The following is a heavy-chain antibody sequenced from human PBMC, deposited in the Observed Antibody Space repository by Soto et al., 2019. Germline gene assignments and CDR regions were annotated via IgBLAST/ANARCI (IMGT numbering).Heavy chain of an antibody. CDR3: ARLAVSDSSSSRFDY. J-gene: IGHJ4*02. CDR1: GYTFTGYY. D-gene: IGHD6-6*01. V-gene: IGHV1-2*04. CDR2: INPNSGGT. Sequence: ASVKVSCKASGYTFTGYYMHWVRQAPGQGLEWMGWINPNSGGTNYAQKFQGWVTMTRDTSISTAYMELSRLRSDDTAVYYCARLAVSDSSSSRFDYWGQGTLVTVSS.